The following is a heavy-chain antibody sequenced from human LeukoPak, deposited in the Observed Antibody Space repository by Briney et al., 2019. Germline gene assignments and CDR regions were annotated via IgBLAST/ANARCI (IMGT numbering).Heavy chain of an antibody. D-gene: IGHD3-10*01. J-gene: IGHJ6*02. Sequence: PSETLSLTCTVSGGSISSYYWSWIRQPAGKGLEWIGRIYTSGSTNYNPSLESRVTMSVDTSKNQFSLKLSSVTAADTAVYYCARAVVLWFGEEYYYYGMDVWGQGTTVTVSS. V-gene: IGHV4-4*07. CDR3: ARAVVLWFGEEYYYYGMDV. CDR2: IYTSGST. CDR1: GGSISSYY.